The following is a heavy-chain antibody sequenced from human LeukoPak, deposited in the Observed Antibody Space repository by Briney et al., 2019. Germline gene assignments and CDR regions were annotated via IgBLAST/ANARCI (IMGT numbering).Heavy chain of an antibody. D-gene: IGHD1-26*01. V-gene: IGHV1-8*01. J-gene: IGHJ4*02. CDR3: ARLSGSYYLFDY. CDR1: GYTFTSYD. Sequence: ASVKVSCKASGYTFTSYDINWVRQATGQGLEWMGWMNPNSGNTGYAQKFQGRVTMTRNTSISTAYMELSSLRSEDTAVYYCARLSGSYYLFDYWGQGTLVTVSS. CDR2: MNPNSGNT.